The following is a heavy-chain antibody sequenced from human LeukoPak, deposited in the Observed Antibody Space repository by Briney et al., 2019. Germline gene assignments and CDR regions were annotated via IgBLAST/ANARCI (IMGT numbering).Heavy chain of an antibody. D-gene: IGHD5-24*01. CDR3: AKDDRWLQFCC. Sequence: GGALTLSCAASGFTFSSHGMNWLRQAPGKGLKGVSGIIPSGHTTYSADAVRGRFTISRDNSRNTLYLQMNRLRAEDTAVYYCAKDDRWLQFCCWGQGTLVTVSA. CDR1: GFTFSSHG. V-gene: IGHV3-23*01. J-gene: IGHJ4*02. CDR2: IIPSGHTT.